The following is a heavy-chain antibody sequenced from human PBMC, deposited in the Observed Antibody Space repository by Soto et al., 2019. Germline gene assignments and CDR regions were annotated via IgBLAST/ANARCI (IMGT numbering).Heavy chain of an antibody. D-gene: IGHD2-2*01. J-gene: IGHJ6*02. Sequence: GGSLRLSCEASGFTFSSYWMSWVRQAPGKGLEWVAVISYDGSDKDYSDSVKGRFSISRDTPKNTLYLQMNSLRPEDTAVYYCAKVTGYCSSSSCRRDYYYYYGMDVWGQGTAVTVSS. V-gene: IGHV3-30*18. CDR3: AKVTGYCSSSSCRRDYYYYYGMDV. CDR1: GFTFSSYW. CDR2: ISYDGSDK.